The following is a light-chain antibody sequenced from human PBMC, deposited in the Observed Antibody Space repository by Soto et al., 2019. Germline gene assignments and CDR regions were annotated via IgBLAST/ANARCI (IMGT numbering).Light chain of an antibody. V-gene: IGKV3-11*01. CDR1: PSVSNS. CDR2: DAF. CDR3: QQRNRWPPVT. Sequence: ESVLTQSPATLPLSPGERATLSCRASPSVSNSLAWYQHKPGQAPRLLIYDAFNRATGVPTGFSGSGSGTDFTLTISSLEPEDFAVYYCQQRNRWPPVTFGGGTKVDIK. J-gene: IGKJ4*01.